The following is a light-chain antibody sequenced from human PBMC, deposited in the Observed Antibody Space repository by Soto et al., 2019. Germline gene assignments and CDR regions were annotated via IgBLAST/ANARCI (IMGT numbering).Light chain of an antibody. CDR1: QSVSSSY. CDR3: QQYGGSPWT. V-gene: IGKV3-20*01. Sequence: EIVLTQSPGTLSLSPGERATLSCRASQSVSSSYLAWFQQKPGQAPRLLIYGASSRATGIPDRFSGSGSGTEFTLTISRLEPEDLAVYYCQQYGGSPWTIGQGTKVEIK. CDR2: GAS. J-gene: IGKJ1*01.